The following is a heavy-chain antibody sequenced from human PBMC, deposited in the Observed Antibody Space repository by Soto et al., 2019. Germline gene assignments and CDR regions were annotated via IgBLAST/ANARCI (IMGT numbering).Heavy chain of an antibody. D-gene: IGHD2-15*01. V-gene: IGHV1-69*12. CDR1: GGTFGNSA. CDR2: IIPIFSTP. Sequence: QVQLVQSGAEVKQPGSSVTVSCKASGGTFGNSAISWVRQAPGQGLEWMGGIIPIFSTPDYAQKFQGRVTITADESTTTAYMELTSLKSEDTAVYYCARDKDRQQLGGNYYYGIDVWGQGTTVTVSS. CDR3: ARDKDRQQLGGNYYYGIDV. J-gene: IGHJ6*02.